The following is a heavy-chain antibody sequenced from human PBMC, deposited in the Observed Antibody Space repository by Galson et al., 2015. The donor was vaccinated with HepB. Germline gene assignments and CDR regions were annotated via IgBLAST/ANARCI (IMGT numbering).Heavy chain of an antibody. Sequence: QSGAEMKKPGESLRISCKGSGYSFTSYWISWVRQMPGKGLEWMGRIDPSDSYTNYSPSFQGHVTISADKSISTAYLQWSSLKASDTAMYYCARHGDSSGYYYGIDYWGQGTLVTVSS. D-gene: IGHD3-22*01. V-gene: IGHV5-10-1*01. CDR3: ARHGDSSGYYYGIDY. J-gene: IGHJ4*02. CDR2: IDPSDSYT. CDR1: GYSFTSYW.